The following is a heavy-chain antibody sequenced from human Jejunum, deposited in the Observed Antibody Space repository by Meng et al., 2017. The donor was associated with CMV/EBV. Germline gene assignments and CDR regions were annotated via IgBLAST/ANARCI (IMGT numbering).Heavy chain of an antibody. J-gene: IGHJ5*02. CDR1: GGSINTYY. CDR3: VRHGDCSSGSCYYHWFDP. CDR2: IYNYGGT. D-gene: IGHD2-2*01. Sequence: QVQVRESGPGLVQPSETLSLTCSVSGGSINTYYWGWIRQSPGKGLEWIGNIYNYGGTYYNPSLKSRVTISTDTSKNEFSLRLKSVTAADTAVYYCVRHGDCSSGSCYYHWFDPWGQGSLVTVSS. V-gene: IGHV4-59*08.